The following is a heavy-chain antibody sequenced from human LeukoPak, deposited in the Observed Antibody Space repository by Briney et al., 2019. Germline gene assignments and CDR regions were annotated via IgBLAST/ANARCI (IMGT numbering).Heavy chain of an antibody. Sequence: ASVKVSCKASAYTFTSYDMHWVRQAPGQGLDWMGMINPTGGSTTYAQKFQGRVTMTRDTSTSTVYMELSSLSSEDTAVYYCTRANYGVFFRWFDPWGQGTQVTVSS. J-gene: IGHJ5*02. CDR1: AYTFTSYD. CDR2: INPTGGST. V-gene: IGHV1-46*01. CDR3: TRANYGVFFRWFDP. D-gene: IGHD4-17*01.